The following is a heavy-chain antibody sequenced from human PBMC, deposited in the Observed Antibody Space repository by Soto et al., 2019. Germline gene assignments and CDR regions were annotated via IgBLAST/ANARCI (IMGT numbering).Heavy chain of an antibody. J-gene: IGHJ2*01. CDR2: IYYSGST. D-gene: IGHD1-26*01. Sequence: QVQLQESGPGLLKPSEPLSLTCTVSGDSISSYYWSWIRQPPGKGLGWIGYIYYSGSTKYNPSLKSRPTLSVATSKNQSSLKLRSVTAADAAVHYCARAYSWYFDFWGRGTLVTVSS. CDR3: ARAYSWYFDF. V-gene: IGHV4-59*01. CDR1: GDSISSYY.